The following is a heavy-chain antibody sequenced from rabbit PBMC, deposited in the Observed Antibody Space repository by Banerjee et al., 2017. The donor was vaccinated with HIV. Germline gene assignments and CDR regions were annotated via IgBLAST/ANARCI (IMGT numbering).Heavy chain of an antibody. D-gene: IGHD6-1*01. CDR1: GFSFSNKYV. Sequence: QEQLEESGGDLVKPEGSLTLTCTASGFSFSNKYVMCWVRQAPGKGLEWIACINTSSGNIVYATWAKGRFTISKTSWTTVTLQMTSLTAADTATYFCAREEYVGYGYANLWGQGTLVTDS. CDR3: AREEYVGYGYANL. V-gene: IGHV1S45*01. CDR2: INTSSGNI. J-gene: IGHJ4*01.